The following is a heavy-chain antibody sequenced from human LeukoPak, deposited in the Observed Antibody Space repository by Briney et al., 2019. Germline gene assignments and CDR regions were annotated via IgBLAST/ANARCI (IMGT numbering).Heavy chain of an antibody. CDR2: ISPSADIK. J-gene: IGHJ4*02. Sequence: GGSLRLSCAASGFTFSNHGMNWVRQAPGKGLEWVSGISPSADIKYYADSVKGRFIISRDSSENTLYLQMHSLGVEDTGVYYCRTYDYVWGSYRYKRYFDYWGQGTLVTVSS. D-gene: IGHD3-16*02. CDR1: GFTFSNHG. CDR3: RTYDYVWGSYRYKRYFDY. V-gene: IGHV3-23*01.